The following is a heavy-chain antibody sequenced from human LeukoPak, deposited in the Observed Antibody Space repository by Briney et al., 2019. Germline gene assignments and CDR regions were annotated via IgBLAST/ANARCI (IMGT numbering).Heavy chain of an antibody. CDR3: AGSIAAAGTPRYYYYYYMDV. Sequence: SETLSLTCTVSGGSISSYYWSWIRQPAGKGLEWIGRIYTSGSTDYNPSLKSRVTMSVDTSNNQFSLKLSSVTAADTAVYYCAGSIAAAGTPRYYYYYYMDVWGKGTTVTVSS. CDR2: IYTSGST. J-gene: IGHJ6*03. V-gene: IGHV4-4*07. D-gene: IGHD6-13*01. CDR1: GGSISSYY.